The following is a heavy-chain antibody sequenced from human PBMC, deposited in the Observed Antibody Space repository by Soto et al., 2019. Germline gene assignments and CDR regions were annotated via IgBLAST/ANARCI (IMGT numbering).Heavy chain of an antibody. CDR1: GFTFSDFS. V-gene: IGHV3-23*01. D-gene: IGHD3-22*01. Sequence: GWSLRLSCAAFGFTFSDFSMTWVRQAPGKGLEWVSGISGSGDSTYYADSVRGRFTLSRDNSKNTLVLQMNSLRAEDTALYYCAKVGPFFYDTTGRSTAFDIWGQGTMVTVSS. J-gene: IGHJ3*02. CDR2: ISGSGDST. CDR3: AKVGPFFYDTTGRSTAFDI.